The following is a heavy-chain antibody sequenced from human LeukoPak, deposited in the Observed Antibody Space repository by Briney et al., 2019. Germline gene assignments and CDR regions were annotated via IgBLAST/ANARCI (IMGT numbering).Heavy chain of an antibody. V-gene: IGHV4-34*01. CDR2: IDHSGST. J-gene: IGHJ6*04. CDR3: ARVLGYCSGGSCYSEFYGMDV. Sequence: SETLSLTCAVYGGSFSGYYWSWIRQPPGKGLEWIGEIDHSGSTNYSPSLKSRVTISVDTSKNQFSLKLSSVTAADTAVYYCARVLGYCSGGSCYSEFYGMDVWGKGTTVTVSS. D-gene: IGHD2-15*01. CDR1: GGSFSGYY.